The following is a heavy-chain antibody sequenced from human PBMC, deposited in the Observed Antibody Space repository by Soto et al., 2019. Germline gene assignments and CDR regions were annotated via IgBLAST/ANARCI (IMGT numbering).Heavy chain of an antibody. CDR3: AKYTTVVSPMEAFEI. J-gene: IGHJ3*02. D-gene: IGHD4-17*01. V-gene: IGHV4-31*03. CDR2: IYYSGSS. Sequence: QVQLQESGPGLVKPSQTLSLTCTVSGGSISSGGYYWSWIRHHPGKGLEWIGYIYYSGSSYYNPSLKSRVTISVDTSKNQFSLKLNSVSAAVTAVYYCAKYTTVVSPMEAFEIWGQGTMVTVSS. CDR1: GGSISSGGYY.